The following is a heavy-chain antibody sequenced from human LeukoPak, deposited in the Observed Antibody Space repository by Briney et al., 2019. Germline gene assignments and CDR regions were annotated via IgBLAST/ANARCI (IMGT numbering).Heavy chain of an antibody. CDR1: GFTFSSYW. V-gene: IGHV3-7*01. J-gene: IGHJ3*02. CDR2: IKQDGSEK. Sequence: GGSLRLSCAASGFTFSSYWMSWVRQAPGKGLEWVANIKQDGSEKYYVDSVKGRFTISRDNAKNSLYLQMNSLRAEDTAVYYCAREGPGYCSSTSCYGAFDIWAKGQWSPSLQ. CDR3: AREGPGYCSSTSCYGAFDI. D-gene: IGHD2-2*01.